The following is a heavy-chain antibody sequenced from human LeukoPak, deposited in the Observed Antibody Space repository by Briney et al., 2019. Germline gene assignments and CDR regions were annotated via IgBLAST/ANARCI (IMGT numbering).Heavy chain of an antibody. D-gene: IGHD3-10*01. Sequence: PGGSLRLSCAASGFTFSGSAMHWVRQASGKGLEWVGRIRSKANSYATAYAASVKGRFTISRDDSKNTVYLQMNSLKTEDTAVYYCARAGYYYGSGSPDYWGQGTLVTVSS. CDR2: IRSKANSYAT. CDR3: ARAGYYYGSGSPDY. CDR1: GFTFSGSA. V-gene: IGHV3-73*01. J-gene: IGHJ4*02.